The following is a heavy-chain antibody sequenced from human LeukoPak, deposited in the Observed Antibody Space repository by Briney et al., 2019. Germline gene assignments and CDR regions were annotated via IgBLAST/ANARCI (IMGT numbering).Heavy chain of an antibody. CDR2: IYYSGST. J-gene: IGHJ3*02. CDR1: GGSISSYY. Sequence: PSETLSLTCTVSGGSISSYYWSWIRQPPGKGLEWIGYIYYSGSTNYNPSLKSRVTISVDTSKNQFSLKLSSVTAADTAVYYCAGDYPRVYSGTSFDIWGQGTMVTVSS. V-gene: IGHV4-59*01. D-gene: IGHD5-12*01. CDR3: AGDYPRVYSGTSFDI.